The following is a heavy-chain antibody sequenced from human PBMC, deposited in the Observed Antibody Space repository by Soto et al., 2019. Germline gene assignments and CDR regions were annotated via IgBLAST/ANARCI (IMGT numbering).Heavy chain of an antibody. CDR2: ISGSGGST. D-gene: IGHD6-13*01. CDR1: GFTFSSYA. J-gene: IGHJ4*02. Sequence: GGSLRLACAASGFTFSSYAMSWVRQAPGKGLEWVSAISGSGGSTYYADSVKGRFTISRDNSKNTLYLQMNSLRAEDTAVYYCAKGPQGAAAPDLFDYWGQGTLVTVSS. V-gene: IGHV3-23*01. CDR3: AKGPQGAAAPDLFDY.